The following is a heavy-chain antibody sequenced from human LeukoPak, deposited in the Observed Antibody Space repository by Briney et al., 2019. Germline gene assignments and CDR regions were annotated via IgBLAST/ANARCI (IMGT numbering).Heavy chain of an antibody. V-gene: IGHV3-23*01. D-gene: IGHD2-2*01. CDR1: GFTFDDYA. CDR3: AKGPAADYFYYYMDV. Sequence: GGSLRLSCAASGFTFDDYAMYWVRQTPGKGLEWVSAISAGGGSAYYADSVKGRFTISRDNSKNTLYVQMHSLRAEDTAVYYCAKGPAADYFYYYMDVWGKGTTVTVSS. CDR2: ISAGGGSA. J-gene: IGHJ6*03.